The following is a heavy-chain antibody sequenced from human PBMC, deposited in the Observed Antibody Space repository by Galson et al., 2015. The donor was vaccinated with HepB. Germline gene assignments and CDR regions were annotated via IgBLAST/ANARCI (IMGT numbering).Heavy chain of an antibody. CDR3: ARVYVVVPAAIRGHYFDY. Sequence: ETLSLTCTVSGGSISSSSYYWGWIRQPPGKGLEWIGSIYYSGSTYYNPSLKSRVTISVDTSKNQFSLKLSSVTAADTAVYYCARVYVVVPAAIRGHYFDYWGQGTLVTVSS. CDR2: IYYSGST. J-gene: IGHJ4*02. V-gene: IGHV4-39*07. CDR1: GGSISSSSYY. D-gene: IGHD2-2*02.